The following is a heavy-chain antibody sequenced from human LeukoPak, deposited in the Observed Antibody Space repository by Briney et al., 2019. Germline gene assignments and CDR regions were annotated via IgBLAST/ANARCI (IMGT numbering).Heavy chain of an antibody. V-gene: IGHV1-18*01. J-gene: IGHJ4*02. D-gene: IGHD3-16*01. CDR2: ISGYNANT. CDR3: ARGSHRLYDYVWGTYESKDY. Sequence: GASVKVSCKASGYTFTNYGISWVRQAPGQGLEWMGWISGYNANTNYVQKFQGRVTMTTDTSTHTAHMELRSLRSDDTAVYYCARGSHRLYDYVWGTYESKDYWGQGTLVTVSS. CDR1: GYTFTNYG.